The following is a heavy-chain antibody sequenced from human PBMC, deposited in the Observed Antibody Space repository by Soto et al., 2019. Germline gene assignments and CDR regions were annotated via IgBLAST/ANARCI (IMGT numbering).Heavy chain of an antibody. CDR1: GFTFSSYW. D-gene: IGHD3-9*01. J-gene: IGHJ4*02. CDR2: IKQDGSEK. V-gene: IGHV3-7*01. Sequence: GGSLRLSCAASGFTFSSYWMSWVRQAPGKGLEWVANIKQDGSEKYYVDSVKGRFTISRDNAKNSLYLQMNSLRAEDTAVYYCARGRVLTGYYLFDYWGQGTLVTVSS. CDR3: ARGRVLTGYYLFDY.